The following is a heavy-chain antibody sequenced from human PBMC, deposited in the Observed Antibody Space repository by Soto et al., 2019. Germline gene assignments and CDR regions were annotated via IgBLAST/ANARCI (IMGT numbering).Heavy chain of an antibody. CDR3: ITDVIVVTTAIYYCFHY. J-gene: IGHJ4*02. V-gene: IGHV3-15*01. Sequence: GGSLRLSCAASGLPFSNAWMSWVRQVPGEGLEWVGRIKRKTEHGTIDYAAPVKGRFTISRDDSTNTLYLQMSSLKTEDTALYYYITDVIVVTTAIYYCFHYWGQGTLVTVSS. CDR2: IKRKTEHGTI. CDR1: GLPFSNAW. D-gene: IGHD2-21*02.